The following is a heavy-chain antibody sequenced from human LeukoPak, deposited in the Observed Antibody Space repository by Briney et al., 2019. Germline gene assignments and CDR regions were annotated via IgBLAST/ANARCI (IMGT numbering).Heavy chain of an antibody. CDR1: GFTFSDYA. CDR2: ISGSAGAS. J-gene: IGHJ4*02. CDR3: ATVSEY. D-gene: IGHD1-1*01. V-gene: IGHV3-23*01. Sequence: PGRSLRLSCAASGFTFSDYAMNWVRQAPGKGLEWVSAISGSAGASYYADSVKGRFTISRDNAKNTVYLQMNGLRAEDTTVYYCATVSEYWGQGTLVTVSS.